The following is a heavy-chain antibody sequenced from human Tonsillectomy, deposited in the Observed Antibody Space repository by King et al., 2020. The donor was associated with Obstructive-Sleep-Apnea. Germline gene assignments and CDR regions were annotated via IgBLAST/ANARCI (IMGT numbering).Heavy chain of an antibody. CDR1: GGSISSGGYY. CDR3: ARVGSDYGDSTFDY. V-gene: IGHV4-31*03. J-gene: IGHJ4*02. CDR2: IYYSGST. D-gene: IGHD4-17*01. Sequence: HVQLQESGPGLVKPSQTLSLTCTVSGGSISSGGYYWSWIRQHPGKGLEWIGYIYYSGSTYYKPSLTSRVTISVDTSKNQFSLKLISVTAADTAVYYCARVGSDYGDSTFDYWGQGTLVTVSS.